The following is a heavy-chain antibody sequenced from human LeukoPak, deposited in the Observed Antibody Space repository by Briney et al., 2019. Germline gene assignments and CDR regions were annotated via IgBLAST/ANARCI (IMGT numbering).Heavy chain of an antibody. Sequence: GGSLTLSCAASGVTLSTYTMNWVRHPPRKGLEWVSSISPTAISTWYADSLKGRFTISTHNATNLLFLEGNGLRAEHTGVFYCVRDFLGESGAGGPWGQGTLVPVSS. D-gene: IGHD3-10*01. J-gene: IGHJ5*02. V-gene: IGHV3-21*06. CDR2: ISPTAIST. CDR1: GVTLSTYT. CDR3: VRDFLGESGAGGP.